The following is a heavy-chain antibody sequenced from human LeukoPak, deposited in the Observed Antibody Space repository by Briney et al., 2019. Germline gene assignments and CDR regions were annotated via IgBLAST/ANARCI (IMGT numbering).Heavy chain of an antibody. CDR1: GGSISSSSYY. Sequence: PSETLSLTCTVSGGSISSSSYYWSWIRQHPGKGLEWIGYIYYSGSTYYNPSLKSRVTISVDTSKNQFSLKLSSVTAADTAVYYCARESGLDYVWGSYRPIDYWGQGTLVTVSS. CDR3: ARESGLDYVWGSYRPIDY. CDR2: IYYSGST. D-gene: IGHD3-16*02. V-gene: IGHV4-31*03. J-gene: IGHJ4*02.